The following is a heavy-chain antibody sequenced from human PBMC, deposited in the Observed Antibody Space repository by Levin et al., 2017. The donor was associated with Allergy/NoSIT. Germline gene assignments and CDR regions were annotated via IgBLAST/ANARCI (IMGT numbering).Heavy chain of an antibody. Sequence: KISCKASGGTFSSYAISWVRQAPGQGLEWMGGIIPIFGTANYAQKFQGRVTITADKSTSTAYMELSSLGSEDTAVYYCARGSTVTTGWDYWGQGTLVTVSS. CDR2: IIPIFGTA. V-gene: IGHV1-69*06. D-gene: IGHD4-17*01. CDR3: ARGSTVTTGWDY. CDR1: GGTFSSYA. J-gene: IGHJ4*02.